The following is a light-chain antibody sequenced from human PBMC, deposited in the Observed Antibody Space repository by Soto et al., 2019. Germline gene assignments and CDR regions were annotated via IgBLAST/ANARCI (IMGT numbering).Light chain of an antibody. V-gene: IGLV2-14*01. J-gene: IGLJ7*01. CDR3: SSYTTTSTLV. Sequence: QSALTQPASVSGSPGQSIIISCTGTRSDVGGYNFVSWYQQHPGKAPKLMIYEVYNRPSGISTRFSGSKSGNTASLTISGLQAEDEADYYCSSYTTTSTLVFGGGTQLTVL. CDR2: EVY. CDR1: RSDVGGYNF.